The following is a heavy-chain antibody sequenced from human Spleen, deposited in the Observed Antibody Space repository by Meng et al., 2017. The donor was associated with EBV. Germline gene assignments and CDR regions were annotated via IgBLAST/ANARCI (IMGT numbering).Heavy chain of an antibody. CDR1: GSTFTSYA. V-gene: IGHV1-3*01. Sequence: QFTLLPSGAEVMKPGAQVKVSFEASGSTFTSYAMHWVRQAPGQRLEWMGWINVGNGDTKYSQKFHGRVTITRDTSATTAYMELSSLTSEDTAVYYCARDSSGDSRRFDPWGQGTLVTVSS. CDR2: INVGNGDT. CDR3: ARDSSGDSRRFDP. D-gene: IGHD6-19*01. J-gene: IGHJ5*02.